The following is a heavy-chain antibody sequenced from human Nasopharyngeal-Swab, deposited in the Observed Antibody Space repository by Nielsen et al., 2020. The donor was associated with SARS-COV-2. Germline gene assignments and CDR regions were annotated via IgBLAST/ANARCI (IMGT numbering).Heavy chain of an antibody. CDR2: ISSSGSTI. D-gene: IGHD1-26*01. Sequence: GESLKISCAASGFTFSDYYMSWIRQAPGKGLEWVSYISSSGSTIYYADSVKGRFTISRDNAKNSLYLQMNSLRAEDTAVYYCARAQEKVGATNYWGQGTLVTVSS. V-gene: IGHV3-11*01. CDR1: GFTFSDYY. J-gene: IGHJ4*02. CDR3: ARAQEKVGATNY.